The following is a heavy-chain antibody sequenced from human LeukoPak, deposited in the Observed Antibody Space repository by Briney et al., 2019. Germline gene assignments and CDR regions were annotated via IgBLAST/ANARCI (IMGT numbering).Heavy chain of an antibody. J-gene: IGHJ5*02. D-gene: IGHD3-3*01. CDR2: IYYSGST. CDR1: GGSISSISYY. Sequence: PSETLTLTCTVSGGSISSISYYWGWIRQPPGKGLEWIGSIYYSGSTYYNPSLKSRVTISVDTSKNQFSLKLSSVTAADTAVYYCARHRPKYYDFWSGPRPPFDPWGQGTLVTVSS. CDR3: ARHRPKYYDFWSGPRPPFDP. V-gene: IGHV4-39*01.